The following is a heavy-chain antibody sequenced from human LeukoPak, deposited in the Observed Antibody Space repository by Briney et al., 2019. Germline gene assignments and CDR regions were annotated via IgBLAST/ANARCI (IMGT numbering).Heavy chain of an antibody. V-gene: IGHV4-59*01. J-gene: IGHJ4*02. CDR3: ASGGGILTGYWEYYFDY. CDR2: IYYSGSI. CDR1: GGSISSYY. D-gene: IGHD3-9*01. Sequence: PSETLSLTCTVSGGSISSYYWSWIRQPPGKGLEWIGYIYYSGSINYNPSLKSRVTISVDTSKNQFSLKLSSVTAADTAVYYCASGGGILTGYWEYYFDYWGQGTLVTVSS.